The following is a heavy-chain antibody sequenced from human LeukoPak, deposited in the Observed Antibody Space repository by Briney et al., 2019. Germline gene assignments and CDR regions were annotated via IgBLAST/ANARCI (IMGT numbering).Heavy chain of an antibody. CDR1: GYTLTELS. CDR2: FDPEDGET. J-gene: IGHJ6*02. V-gene: IGHV1-24*01. Sequence: ASVKVSCKVSGYTLTELSMHWGRQAPGKGLEWMGGFDPEDGETIYAQKFQGRVTMTRDTSTSTVYMELSSLRSEDTAVYYCARAEATDYYYGMDVWGQGTTVTVSS. CDR3: ARAEATDYYYGMDV. D-gene: IGHD1-1*01.